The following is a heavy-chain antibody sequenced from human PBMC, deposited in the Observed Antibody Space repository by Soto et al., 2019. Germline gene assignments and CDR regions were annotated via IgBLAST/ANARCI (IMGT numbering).Heavy chain of an antibody. D-gene: IGHD3-22*01. Sequence: GGSLRLSCAASGFTFSRYSMNWVRQAPGKGLEWVSNISRTRTYTDYADSVKGRFTISRDNARKSLYLQMNSLRAEDTAVYYCARALGYYDLEGTYYYYFGLDVWGQGTTVTVSS. V-gene: IGHV3-21*04. J-gene: IGHJ6*02. CDR2: ISRTRTYT. CDR1: GFTFSRYS. CDR3: ARALGYYDLEGTYYYYFGLDV.